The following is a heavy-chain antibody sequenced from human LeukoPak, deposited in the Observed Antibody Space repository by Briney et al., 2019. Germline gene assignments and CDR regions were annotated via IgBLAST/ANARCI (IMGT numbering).Heavy chain of an antibody. CDR2: TLHSGST. D-gene: IGHD3-3*01. CDR3: ARTRDFWSGYFDY. J-gene: IGHJ4*02. V-gene: IGHV4-30-2*01. CDR1: GVSITSDTYC. Sequence: SQTLSLTCAVSGVSITSDTYCWSWLRQPPGKGLEWIGYTLHSGSTYYNPSLESRVTISIDTSKSQSSLKLSSVTAADTAVYYCARTRDFWSGYFDYWGQGTLGTVSS.